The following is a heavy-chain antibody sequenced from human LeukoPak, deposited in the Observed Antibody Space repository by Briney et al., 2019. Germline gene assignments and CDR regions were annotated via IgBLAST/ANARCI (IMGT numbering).Heavy chain of an antibody. D-gene: IGHD1-26*01. V-gene: IGHV3-30*02. CDR3: AKGDQWELPFDY. CDR1: GFTFSSYG. CDR2: IRYDGSNK. J-gene: IGHJ4*02. Sequence: GGSLRLSCAASGFTFSSYGMHWVRQAPGKGLEWVAFIRYDGSNKYYADSVKGRFTISRDNSKNTLYLQMNSLRAGDTAVYYCAKGDQWELPFDYWGQGTLVTVSS.